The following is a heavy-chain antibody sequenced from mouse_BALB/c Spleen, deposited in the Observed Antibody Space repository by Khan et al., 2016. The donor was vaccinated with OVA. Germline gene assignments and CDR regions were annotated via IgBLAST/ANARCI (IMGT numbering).Heavy chain of an antibody. V-gene: IGHV5-6*01. J-gene: IGHJ3*01. CDR1: GFTFSNYG. CDR2: ISSDGSYT. D-gene: IGHD4-1*01. Sequence: EVQLQESGGDLVKPGGSLKLSCAASGFTFSNYGMSWVRQTPDKRLEWVATISSDGSYTYYPDSVKGRCTISRNNAKNTLYLQMTSLRSEDTAMFYCTSHLTGSFAYWGQGTLVTVSA. CDR3: TSHLTGSFAY.